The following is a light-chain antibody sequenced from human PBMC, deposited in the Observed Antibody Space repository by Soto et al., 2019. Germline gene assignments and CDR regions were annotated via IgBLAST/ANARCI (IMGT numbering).Light chain of an antibody. Sequence: QSALTQPASVSGSPGQSVTISCTGTSSDVGAYSYVSWYQQHPGKAPKLIIYDVSNRPSGVSNRFSGSKSGNTASLTISGLQADDEADYYCSSYTSIITLVFGGGTKLTVL. V-gene: IGLV2-14*01. J-gene: IGLJ2*01. CDR1: SSDVGAYSY. CDR2: DVS. CDR3: SSYTSIITLV.